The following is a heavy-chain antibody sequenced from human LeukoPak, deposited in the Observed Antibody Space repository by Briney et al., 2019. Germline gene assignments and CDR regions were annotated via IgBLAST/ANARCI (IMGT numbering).Heavy chain of an antibody. J-gene: IGHJ3*02. CDR2: ISSSSSTI. D-gene: IGHD3-10*01. CDR3: AKDNYYGSGSYYGAFDI. Sequence: GGSLRLSCAASGFTFSSYSMNWVRQAPGKGLEWVSYISSSSSTIYYADSVKGRFTISRDNAKNSLYLQMNSLRAEDTAVYYCAKDNYYGSGSYYGAFDIWGQGTMVTVSS. V-gene: IGHV3-48*01. CDR1: GFTFSSYS.